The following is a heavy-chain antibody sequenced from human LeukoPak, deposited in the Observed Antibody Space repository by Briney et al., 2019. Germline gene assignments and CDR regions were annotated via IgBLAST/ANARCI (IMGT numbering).Heavy chain of an antibody. J-gene: IGHJ4*02. CDR1: GFTFSSYW. Sequence: PGGSLRLSCAASGFTFSSYWMHWVRQASGKGLVWVSRVSSDGSITDYTDSVKGRFTISRDNAKNTLYLQMNSLRAEDTAMYYCVRAVGGNDGRTFGYWAQGTLVTVSS. CDR2: VSSDGSIT. V-gene: IGHV3-74*01. D-gene: IGHD3-3*01. CDR3: VRAVGGNDGRTFGY.